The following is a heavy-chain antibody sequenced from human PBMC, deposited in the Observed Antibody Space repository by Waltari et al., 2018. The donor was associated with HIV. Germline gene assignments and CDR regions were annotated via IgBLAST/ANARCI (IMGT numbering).Heavy chain of an antibody. CDR2: INHSGST. CDR1: GGSFSGYY. D-gene: IGHD3-10*01. Sequence: QVQLQQWGAGLLKPSETLSLTCAVYGGSFSGYYWSWIRQPPGKGLEWIGEINHSGSTNCNPSLKSRVTISVDTSKNQFSLKLSSVTAADTGVYYCARVRGSTMVQGIGDAFDIWGQGTMVTVSS. J-gene: IGHJ3*02. CDR3: ARVRGSTMVQGIGDAFDI. V-gene: IGHV4-34*01.